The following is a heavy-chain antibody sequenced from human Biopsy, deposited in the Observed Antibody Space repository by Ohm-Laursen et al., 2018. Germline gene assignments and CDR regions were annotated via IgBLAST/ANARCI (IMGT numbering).Heavy chain of an antibody. D-gene: IGHD4-23*01. CDR1: GFSFSDYH. CDR3: ARDTRWSPYSMDA. Sequence: SLRLSCTASGFSFSDYHMRWIRQAPGRGLEWVSYISGGGTIYYGDSMKGRVTISRDNAKNSLYLQMHSLRAEDTAVYYCARDTRWSPYSMDAWSQGTTVTVSS. CDR2: ISGGGTI. J-gene: IGHJ6*02. V-gene: IGHV3-11*01.